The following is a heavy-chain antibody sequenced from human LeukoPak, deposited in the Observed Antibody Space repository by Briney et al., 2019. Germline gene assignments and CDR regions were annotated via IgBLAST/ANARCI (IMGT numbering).Heavy chain of an antibody. V-gene: IGHV4-39*01. CDR2: LYYSGST. Sequence: PSETLSLTCTVSGGSISSTSYFWGWIRQPPGKGLEWIGSLYYSGSTYYNPSLKSRVTISVDTSKNQFSLKLSSVTAADTAVYYCARPYGSGSYRGDAFDIWGQGTMVTVSS. CDR1: GGSISSTSYF. J-gene: IGHJ3*02. CDR3: ARPYGSGSYRGDAFDI. D-gene: IGHD3-10*01.